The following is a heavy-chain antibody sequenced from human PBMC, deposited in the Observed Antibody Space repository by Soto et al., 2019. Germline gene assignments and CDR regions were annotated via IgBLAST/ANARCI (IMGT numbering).Heavy chain of an antibody. V-gene: IGHV1-69*13. CDR2: IIPIFGTA. J-gene: IGHJ6*02. CDR3: ARDRGVWELPKRYYYGMDV. Sequence: ASVKVSCKASGGTFSSYAISWVRQAPGQGLEWMGGIIPIFGTANYAQKFQGRVTITAGESTSTAYMELSSLRSEDTAVYYCARDRGVWELPKRYYYGMDVWGQGTTVTVSS. D-gene: IGHD1-26*01. CDR1: GGTFSSYA.